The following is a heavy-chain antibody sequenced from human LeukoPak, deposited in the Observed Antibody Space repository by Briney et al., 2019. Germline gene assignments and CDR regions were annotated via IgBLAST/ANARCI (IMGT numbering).Heavy chain of an antibody. CDR1: GYSFTSYW. J-gene: IGHJ4*02. Sequence: GESLQISCQGSGYSFTSYWIGWVRQMPGKGLEWMGIIYPGDSDTRYSPSFRGQVTISADKSISTAYLQWSSLRASDTAMYYCARHYRYYYGSGSYYNPYYFDYWGQGTLVTVSS. CDR2: IYPGDSDT. V-gene: IGHV5-51*01. D-gene: IGHD3-10*01. CDR3: ARHYRYYYGSGSYYNPYYFDY.